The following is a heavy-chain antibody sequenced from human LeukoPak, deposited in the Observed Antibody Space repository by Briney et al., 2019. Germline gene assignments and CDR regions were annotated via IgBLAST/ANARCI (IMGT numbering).Heavy chain of an antibody. V-gene: IGHV4-59*01. CDR2: IYYSGST. Sequence: SSETLSLTCTVPGGSISSYYWSWIRQPPGKGLEWIGSIYYSGSTNYNPSLKSRVTISVDTSKNQFSLKLSSVTAADTAVYYCAREALGVGATAPWYFDLWGRGTLVTVSS. J-gene: IGHJ2*01. CDR1: GGSISSYY. D-gene: IGHD1-26*01. CDR3: AREALGVGATAPWYFDL.